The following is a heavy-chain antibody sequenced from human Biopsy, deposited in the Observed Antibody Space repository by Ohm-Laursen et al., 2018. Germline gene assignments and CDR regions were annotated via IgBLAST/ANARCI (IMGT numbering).Heavy chain of an antibody. J-gene: IGHJ6*02. D-gene: IGHD2/OR15-2a*01. V-gene: IGHV1-69*10. CDR3: ARTSIMDV. CDR2: SIPMLGIA. Sequence: VKISCNASGGSSSNSGIIWVRQAPGQGLEWMGRSIPMLGIANYAQKFQDRLTITSDKFTRTAYMELSSLRSEDTAVYYCARTSIMDVWGQGTTVTVSS. CDR1: GGSSSNSG.